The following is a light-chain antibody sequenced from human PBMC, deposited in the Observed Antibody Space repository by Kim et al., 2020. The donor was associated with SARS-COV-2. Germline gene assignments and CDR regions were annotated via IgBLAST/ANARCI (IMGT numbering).Light chain of an antibody. CDR1: QSVSSN. CDR3: QQYNNWPPWYT. J-gene: IGKJ2*01. CDR2: GAS. Sequence: SPGERATPSCRASQSVSSNLAWYQQKPGQAPRLLIYGASTRATGIPARFSGSGSGTEFTLTISSLQSEDFAVYYCQQYNNWPPWYTFGQGTKLEI. V-gene: IGKV3-15*01.